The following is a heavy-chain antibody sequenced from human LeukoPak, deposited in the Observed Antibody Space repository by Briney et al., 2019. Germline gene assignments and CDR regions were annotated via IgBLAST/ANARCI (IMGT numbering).Heavy chain of an antibody. CDR3: AKIAVADGMDV. D-gene: IGHD6-19*01. J-gene: IGHJ6*02. CDR1: GGSISSTTNW. Sequence: PSGTLSLTCAVSGGSISSTTNWWNWVRQPPGKGLEWIGEVNHSGNTNYNPSLKSRVTISVDTSKNQFSLKLRSVTAADTAVYYCAKIAVADGMDVWGQGTTVTVSS. V-gene: IGHV4-4*02. CDR2: VNHSGNT.